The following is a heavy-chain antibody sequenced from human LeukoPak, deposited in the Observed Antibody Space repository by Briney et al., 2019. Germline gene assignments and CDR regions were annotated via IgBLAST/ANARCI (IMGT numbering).Heavy chain of an antibody. Sequence: PSETLSLTCTASGGSISSYYWSWIRQPPGKGLEWIGYIYYSGSTNYNPSLKSRVTISVDTSKNQFSLKLSSVTAADTAVYYCARHHRGYSYGLNYFDYWGQGTLVTVSS. D-gene: IGHD5-18*01. CDR2: IYYSGST. J-gene: IGHJ4*02. CDR1: GGSISSYY. CDR3: ARHHRGYSYGLNYFDY. V-gene: IGHV4-59*08.